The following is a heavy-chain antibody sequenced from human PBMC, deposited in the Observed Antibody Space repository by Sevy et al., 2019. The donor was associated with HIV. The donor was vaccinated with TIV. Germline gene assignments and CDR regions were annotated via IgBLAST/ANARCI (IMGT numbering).Heavy chain of an antibody. J-gene: IGHJ6*02. D-gene: IGHD2-2*01. V-gene: IGHV3-7*03. CDR1: GFTFSNYW. CDR3: ARDCSSTTCLWGLDV. CDR2: IKRDGSER. Sequence: GGSLRLSCAASGFTFSNYWMTWVRQAPGKGLEWVANIKRDGSERYYVASVKGRFTISRDNAKNSRYLQMNSLRADDTAVYYCARDCSSTTCLWGLDVWGQGTTVTVSS.